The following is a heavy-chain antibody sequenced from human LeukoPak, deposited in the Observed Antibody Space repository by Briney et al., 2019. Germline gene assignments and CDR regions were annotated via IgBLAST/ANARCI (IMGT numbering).Heavy chain of an antibody. V-gene: IGHV3-23*01. CDR3: AREGTGTIDY. J-gene: IGHJ4*02. CDR2: ISGSGANT. CDR1: GFIFSSYA. Sequence: PGGSLRLSCAASGFIFSSYAMSWVRQVPGKGLQWVSSISGSGANTYNADSVKGRFTISRDNSKTTLYVQMNGLRAEDTAVYYCAREGTGTIDYWGQGTLVTVSS. D-gene: IGHD1-1*01.